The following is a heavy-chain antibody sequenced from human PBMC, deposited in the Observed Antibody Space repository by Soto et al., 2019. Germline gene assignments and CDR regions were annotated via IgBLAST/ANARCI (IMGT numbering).Heavy chain of an antibody. CDR3: AKDIAVAGHRDEDY. V-gene: IGHV3-30*18. CDR1: GFTFSSYG. CDR2: ISYDGSNK. Sequence: QVQLVESGGGVVQPGRSLRRSCAASGFTFSSYGMHWVRQAPGKGLEWVAVISYDGSNKYYADSVKGRFTISRDNSKNTLYLQMNSLRAEDTAVYYCAKDIAVAGHRDEDYWGQGTLVTVSS. J-gene: IGHJ4*02. D-gene: IGHD6-19*01.